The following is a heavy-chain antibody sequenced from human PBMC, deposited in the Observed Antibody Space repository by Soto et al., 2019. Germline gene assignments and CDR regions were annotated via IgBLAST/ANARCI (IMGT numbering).Heavy chain of an antibody. CDR1: GFTFSSYA. D-gene: IGHD6-13*01. CDR2: ISGSGVST. J-gene: IGHJ4*02. V-gene: IGHV3-23*01. CDR3: AKEHHYSSSWSEFDY. Sequence: EVQLLESGGGLVQPGGSLRLSCAASGFTFSSYAMSWVRQAPGKGLEWVSAISGSGVSTYYADSVKGRFTIPRDNSKNTLYLQMNSLRAEDTAVYYCAKEHHYSSSWSEFDYWGQGTLVTVSS.